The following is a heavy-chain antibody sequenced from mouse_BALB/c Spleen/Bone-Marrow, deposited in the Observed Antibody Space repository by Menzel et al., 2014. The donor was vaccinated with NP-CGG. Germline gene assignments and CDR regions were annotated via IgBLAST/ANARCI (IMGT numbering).Heavy chain of an antibody. V-gene: IGHV1-54*01. CDR3: ARIYYGNYY. D-gene: IGHD2-1*01. CDR1: GYAFTNYL. CDR2: INPGSGGT. J-gene: IGHJ2*01. Sequence: VQLQQSGAELVRPGTSVKVSCKASGYAFTNYLIEWVKQRPGQGLEWIGVINPGSGGTNYNEKFKGKATLTADKSSSTAYMQLSSLTSDDSAVYFSARIYYGNYYWGQGTTLTVSS.